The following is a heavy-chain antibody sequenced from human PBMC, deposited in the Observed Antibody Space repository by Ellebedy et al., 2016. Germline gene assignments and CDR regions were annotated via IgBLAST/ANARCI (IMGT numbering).Heavy chain of an antibody. V-gene: IGHV5-10-1*01. CDR3: ARGLYNWFDP. Sequence: KVSCXGSGYSFTSYWISWVRQMPGKGLEWMGRIDPSDSYTNYSPSFQGHVTISADKSISTAYLQWSSLKASDTAMYYCARGLYNWFDPWGQGTLVTVSS. J-gene: IGHJ5*02. CDR2: IDPSDSYT. CDR1: GYSFTSYW.